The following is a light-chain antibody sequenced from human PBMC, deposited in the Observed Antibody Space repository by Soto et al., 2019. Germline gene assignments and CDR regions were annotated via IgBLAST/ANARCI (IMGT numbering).Light chain of an antibody. CDR3: QQRSNWPVT. Sequence: EIVMTQSPATLSVSPGGRATLSCRASQSISDTLAWYQQKPGQAPRLLIYGASTRAPGFPARFSGSGSGTDFTLTISSLQSEDFAVYYCQQRSNWPVTFGQGTKLEIK. CDR1: QSISDT. V-gene: IGKV3-15*01. CDR2: GAS. J-gene: IGKJ2*01.